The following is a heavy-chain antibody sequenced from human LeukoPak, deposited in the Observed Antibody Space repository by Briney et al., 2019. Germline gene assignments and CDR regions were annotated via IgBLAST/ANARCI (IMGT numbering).Heavy chain of an antibody. CDR2: IYSGGST. D-gene: IGHD3-22*01. CDR1: GFTVSRNY. V-gene: IGHV3-53*01. Sequence: PGGSLRLSCAASGFTVSRNYMNWVRQAPGKGLEWASVIYSGGSTFYADSVEGRFTISRDNSNKTLYLQMNSLRAEDTAMYYCAREYYDNSGGEDAFDIWGPGTMVTVSS. J-gene: IGHJ3*02. CDR3: AREYYDNSGGEDAFDI.